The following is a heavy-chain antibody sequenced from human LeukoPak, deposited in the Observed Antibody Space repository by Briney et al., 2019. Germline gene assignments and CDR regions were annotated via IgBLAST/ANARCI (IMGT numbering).Heavy chain of an antibody. V-gene: IGHV4-34*01. Sequence: PSETLSLTCAVYGGSFSGYYWSWIRQPPGKGLEWVGEINHSGSTNYNPSLKSRVTISVDTSKNQFSLKLSSVTAADTAVYYCARHRCSGGSCYPMNWFDPWGQGTLVTVSS. CDR3: ARHRCSGGSCYPMNWFDP. D-gene: IGHD2-15*01. CDR1: GGSFSGYY. J-gene: IGHJ5*02. CDR2: INHSGST.